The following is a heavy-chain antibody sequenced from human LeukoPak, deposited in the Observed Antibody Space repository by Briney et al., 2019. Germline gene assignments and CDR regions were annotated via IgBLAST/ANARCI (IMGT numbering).Heavy chain of an antibody. CDR2: INHSGST. V-gene: IGHV4-34*01. J-gene: IGHJ3*02. CDR1: GGSFSGYY. D-gene: IGHD6-13*01. CDR3: ARRGVRLIAAAGRGKHAFDI. Sequence: NPSETLSLTCAVYGGSFSGYYWSWIRQPPGKGLEWIGEINHSGSTNYNPSLKSRVTISVDTSKNQFSLKLSSVTAADTAVYYCARRGVRLIAAAGRGKHAFDIWGQGTMVTVSS.